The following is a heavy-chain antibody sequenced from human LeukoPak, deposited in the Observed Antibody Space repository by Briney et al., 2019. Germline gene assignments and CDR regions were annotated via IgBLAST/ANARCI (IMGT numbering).Heavy chain of an antibody. J-gene: IGHJ3*02. CDR2: ISASGGST. D-gene: IGHD3-22*01. CDR3: AKGFYDNSASGVFDI. CDR1: GFTFSSFA. V-gene: IGHV3-23*01. Sequence: PGGSLRLSCAASGFTFSSFATSWVRQAPGKGLEWVSGISASGGSTYYPDSVKGRFTISRDNSKNTLYLQMNSLRAEDTAVYYCAKGFYDNSASGVFDIWGQGTMVTVSS.